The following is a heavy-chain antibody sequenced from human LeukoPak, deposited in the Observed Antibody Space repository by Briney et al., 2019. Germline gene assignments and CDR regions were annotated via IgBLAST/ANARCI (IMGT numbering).Heavy chain of an antibody. CDR2: IYHSGST. CDR3: AREGRQVTQLYGSYIFDY. CDR1: GYSISSSYY. Sequence: SETLSLTCAVSGYSISSSYYWGWIRQPPGKGLEWIGSIYHSGSTYYNPSLKSRVTISVDTSKNQFSLKLSSVTAANTAVYYCAREGRQVTQLYGSYIFDYWGQGTLVTVSS. J-gene: IGHJ4*02. D-gene: IGHD4-11*01. V-gene: IGHV4-38-2*01.